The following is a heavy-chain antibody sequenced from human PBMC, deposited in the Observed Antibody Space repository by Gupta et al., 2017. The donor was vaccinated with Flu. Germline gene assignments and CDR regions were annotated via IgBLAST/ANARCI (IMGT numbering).Heavy chain of an antibody. D-gene: IGHD6-6*01. CDR2: MNPNSGNT. Sequence: QVPLVQSGAEVKKPGASVKVSCKASGYTFTRYYINWVRQATGQGLEWMGWMNPNSGNTGYAQKFQGRVTMTRNTSISTAYMELSSLRSEDTAVYYCARGGGSSSFFYYYYYGMDVWGQGTTVTVSS. CDR3: ARGGGSSSFFYYYYYGMDV. CDR1: GYTFTRYY. V-gene: IGHV1-8*01. J-gene: IGHJ6*02.